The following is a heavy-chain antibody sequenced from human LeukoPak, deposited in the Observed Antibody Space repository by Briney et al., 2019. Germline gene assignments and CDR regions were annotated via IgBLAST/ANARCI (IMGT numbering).Heavy chain of an antibody. CDR2: IIPIFGTA. V-gene: IGHV1-69*05. D-gene: IGHD2-21*01. CDR1: GGTFSSYA. Sequence: SVKVSCKASGGTFSSYAISWVRQAPGQGLEWMGRIIPIFGTANYAQKFQGRVTITTDESTSTAYMELSSLRSEDTAVYYCARDRLGGGDYYIDYWGQGTLVTGSS. J-gene: IGHJ4*02. CDR3: ARDRLGGGDYYIDY.